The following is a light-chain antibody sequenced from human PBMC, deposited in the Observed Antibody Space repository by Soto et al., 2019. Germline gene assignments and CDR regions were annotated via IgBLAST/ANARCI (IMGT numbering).Light chain of an antibody. Sequence: QSALTQPASVSGSPGQSITISCTGTSSDVGSYNLVSWYQQHPGKAPKLMIYEVSKRPSGVSNRFSGSKSANTASLTISGLQADDEADYYCAAWDDSLSGAVFGGGTQLTVL. J-gene: IGLJ7*01. CDR1: SSDVGSYNL. CDR3: AAWDDSLSGAV. CDR2: EVS. V-gene: IGLV2-23*02.